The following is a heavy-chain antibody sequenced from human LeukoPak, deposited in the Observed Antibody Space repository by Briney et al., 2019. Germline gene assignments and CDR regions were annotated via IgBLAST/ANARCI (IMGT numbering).Heavy chain of an antibody. Sequence: SETLSLTCTVSGGSISSSSYYWGWIRQPPGKGLEWIGSIYYSGSTYYNPSLKSRVTISVDTSKNQFSLKLSSVTAADTAVYYCARDNEGYYDSSGYELDYWGQGTLVTVSS. CDR1: GGSISSSSYY. V-gene: IGHV4-39*07. CDR3: ARDNEGYYDSSGYELDY. J-gene: IGHJ4*02. CDR2: IYYSGST. D-gene: IGHD3-22*01.